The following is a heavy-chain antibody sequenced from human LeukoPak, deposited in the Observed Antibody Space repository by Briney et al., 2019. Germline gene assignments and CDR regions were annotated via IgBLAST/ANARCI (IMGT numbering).Heavy chain of an antibody. J-gene: IGHJ4*02. CDR3: ARGSATTVVTLDY. CDR1: DYSISSGYY. Sequence: SETLSLTCTVSDYSISSGYYWGWIRQPPGKGLEWIGSIYHSGSTYYNPSLKSRVTISVDTSKNQFSLKLSSVTAADTAVYYCARGSATTVVTLDYWGQGTLVTVSS. D-gene: IGHD4-23*01. V-gene: IGHV4-38-2*02. CDR2: IYHSGST.